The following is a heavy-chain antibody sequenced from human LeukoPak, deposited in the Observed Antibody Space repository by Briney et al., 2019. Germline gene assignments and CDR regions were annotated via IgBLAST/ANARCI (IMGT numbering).Heavy chain of an antibody. Sequence: PGGSLRLSCAASGFTFSSYAMHWVRQAPGKGLEWVAVISYDGSNKYYADSVKGRFTISRDNSKNTLYLQMNSLRAEDTAVYYCPRGVTTFNYWGQGTLVTVSS. CDR3: PRGVTTFNY. J-gene: IGHJ4*02. V-gene: IGHV3-30*04. D-gene: IGHD4-11*01. CDR1: GFTFSSYA. CDR2: ISYDGSNK.